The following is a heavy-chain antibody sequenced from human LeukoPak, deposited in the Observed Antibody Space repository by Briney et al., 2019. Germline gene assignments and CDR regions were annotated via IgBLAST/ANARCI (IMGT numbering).Heavy chain of an antibody. Sequence: PGGSLRPSCAASGFTFSSYGMHWVRQAPGKGLEWVAVTWYDGSNKYYADSVKGQFTISRDNAKNSLYLQMNSLRAEDTAVYYCAREDYGSVFDYWGQGTLVTVSS. CDR2: TWYDGSNK. J-gene: IGHJ4*02. CDR1: GFTFSSYG. V-gene: IGHV3-33*01. D-gene: IGHD3-10*01. CDR3: AREDYGSVFDY.